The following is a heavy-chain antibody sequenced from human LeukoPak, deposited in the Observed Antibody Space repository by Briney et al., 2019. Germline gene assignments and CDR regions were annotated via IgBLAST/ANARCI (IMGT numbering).Heavy chain of an antibody. CDR3: ARVNSCYDFWSGYPSHFDY. CDR2: IYYSGST. J-gene: IGHJ4*02. Sequence: NPSETLSLTCTVSGGSISSGDYYWSWIRQPPGKGLEWIGYIYYSGSTYYNPSLKSRVTISVDTSKNQFSLKLSSVTAADTAVYYCARVNSCYDFWSGYPSHFDYWGQGTLVTVSS. CDR1: GGSISSGDYY. D-gene: IGHD3-3*01. V-gene: IGHV4-30-4*01.